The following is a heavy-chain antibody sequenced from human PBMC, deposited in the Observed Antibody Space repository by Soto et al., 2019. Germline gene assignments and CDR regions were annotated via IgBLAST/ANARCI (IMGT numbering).Heavy chain of an antibody. J-gene: IGHJ6*02. D-gene: IGHD6-13*01. Sequence: GGSLRLSCTASVFTFGYYAMSWVRQAPGKGLEWVGFIRSKAYGGTTEYAASVKGRFTISRDDSKSIAYLQMNSLKTEDTAVYYGWWGWQQRPEDYYYGMDVWGQGTTVTVSS. CDR3: WWGWQQRPEDYYYGMDV. CDR1: VFTFGYYA. V-gene: IGHV3-49*04. CDR2: IRSKAYGGTT.